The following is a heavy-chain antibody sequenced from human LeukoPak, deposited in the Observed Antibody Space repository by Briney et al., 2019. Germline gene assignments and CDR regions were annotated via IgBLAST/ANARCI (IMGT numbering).Heavy chain of an antibody. CDR1: GYTFTSYY. CDR3: ARAPYSSSWYGPRRLDP. V-gene: IGHV1-46*01. Sequence: GASVKVSCKASGYTFTSYYMHWVRQAPGQGLEWMGIINPSGGSTSYAQKFQGRVTMTRDTSTSTVYMELSSLRSDDTAVYYCARAPYSSSWYGPRRLDPWGQGTLVTVSS. CDR2: INPSGGST. D-gene: IGHD6-13*01. J-gene: IGHJ5*02.